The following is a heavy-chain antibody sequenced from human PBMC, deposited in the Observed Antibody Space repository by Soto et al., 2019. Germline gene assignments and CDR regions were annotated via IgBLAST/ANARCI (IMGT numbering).Heavy chain of an antibody. Sequence: SEALSLSCTVSGGSISNYYWSWIRQPPGKGLEWIGYIYYSGSTNYNPSLKSRVTISVDTSKNQFSLKLSSVTAADTAVYYCARRSSGWQYFDYWGQRTLVTVS. CDR1: GGSISNYY. D-gene: IGHD6-19*01. V-gene: IGHV4-59*01. J-gene: IGHJ4*02. CDR3: ARRSSGWQYFDY. CDR2: IYYSGST.